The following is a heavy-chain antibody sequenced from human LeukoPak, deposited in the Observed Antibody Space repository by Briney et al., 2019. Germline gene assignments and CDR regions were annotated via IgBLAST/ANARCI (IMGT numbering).Heavy chain of an antibody. Sequence: PGGALRLSCAASGFTFSSYSMNWVRQAPGEGLGWVSSISSSSSYIYYADSVKGRFTISRDNAKNSLYLQMNSLRAEDTAVYYCASGFLEWLWAFDYWGQGTLVTVSS. J-gene: IGHJ4*02. V-gene: IGHV3-21*01. CDR3: ASGFLEWLWAFDY. D-gene: IGHD3-3*01. CDR1: GFTFSSYS. CDR2: ISSSSSYI.